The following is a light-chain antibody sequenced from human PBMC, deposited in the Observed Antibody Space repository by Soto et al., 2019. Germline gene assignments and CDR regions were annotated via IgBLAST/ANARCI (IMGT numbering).Light chain of an antibody. CDR3: QQYGGLPLT. V-gene: IGKV3-20*01. CDR1: QSIARNS. J-gene: IGKJ4*01. CDR2: AAS. Sequence: EIVLTQSPGTLSLSPGERATLSCRASQSIARNSIAWYQQKPGRAPRLLIYAASTRATGIPDRFSCGGSGTGFPLTIRGLEPDDFSVFHCQQYGGLPLTFGGGTRVEIK.